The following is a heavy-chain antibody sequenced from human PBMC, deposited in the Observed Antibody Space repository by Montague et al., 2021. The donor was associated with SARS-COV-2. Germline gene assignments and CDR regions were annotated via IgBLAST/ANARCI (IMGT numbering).Heavy chain of an antibody. D-gene: IGHD3-10*01. Sequence: SLRLSCAASGFTFSRQGMNWVAVISYDGKVKVYADSVKGRFTISRDDSKSTLYLQMNSLRTEDTAVYYCARDMIRGAPDYFDYWGQGTLVTVSS. CDR2: ISYDGKVK. CDR1: GFTFSRQG. J-gene: IGHJ4*02. CDR3: ARDMIRGAPDYFDY. V-gene: IGHV3-30*03.